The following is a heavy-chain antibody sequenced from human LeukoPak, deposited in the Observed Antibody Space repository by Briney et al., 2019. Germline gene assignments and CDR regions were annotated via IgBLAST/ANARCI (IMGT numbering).Heavy chain of an antibody. Sequence: GGSLRLSCASSGFTFSDYAMTWVRQAPGKGLEWVSSISGITGRTYYADSVKGRFTISRDNSKNTLYLRMNSLRAGDTALYYCAKGGAYYDFCLGSWGQGTLVTVSS. J-gene: IGHJ4*02. CDR3: AKGGAYYDFCLGS. V-gene: IGHV3-23*01. D-gene: IGHD3-3*01. CDR1: GFTFSDYA. CDR2: ISGITGRT.